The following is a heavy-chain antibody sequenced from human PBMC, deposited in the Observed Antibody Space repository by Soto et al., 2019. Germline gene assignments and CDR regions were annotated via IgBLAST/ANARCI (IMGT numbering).Heavy chain of an antibody. CDR2: IIPIFGTA. D-gene: IGHD3-22*01. CDR1: GGTFSSYA. CDR3: ARDKVGYYDSSGYYRVSVPPDYYYGMDV. V-gene: IGHV1-69*01. Sequence: QVQLVQSGAEVKKPGSSVKVSCTASGGTFSSYAISWVRQAPGQGLEWMGGIIPIFGTANYAQKFQGRVTITADESTSTAYMELSSLRPEDTAVYYCARDKVGYYDSSGYYRVSVPPDYYYGMDVWGQGTTVTVSS. J-gene: IGHJ6*02.